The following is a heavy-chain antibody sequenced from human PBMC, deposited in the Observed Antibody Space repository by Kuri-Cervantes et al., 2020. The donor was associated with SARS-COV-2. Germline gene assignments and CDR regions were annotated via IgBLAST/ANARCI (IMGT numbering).Heavy chain of an antibody. Sequence: GGSLRLSCAASGFTFSSYGMHWVRQAPGKGLEWVSSISSSSSYIYYADSVKGRFTISRDNAKNTLYLQMNSLRAEDTAVYYCARVRTYCSSTSCYTGYFQHWGQGTLVTVSS. CDR1: GFTFSSYG. CDR2: ISSSSSYI. V-gene: IGHV3-21*01. D-gene: IGHD2-2*02. J-gene: IGHJ1*01. CDR3: ARVRTYCSSTSCYTGYFQH.